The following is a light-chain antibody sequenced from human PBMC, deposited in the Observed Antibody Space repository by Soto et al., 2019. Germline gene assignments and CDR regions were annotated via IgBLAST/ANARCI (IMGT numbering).Light chain of an antibody. J-gene: IGKJ4*01. V-gene: IGKV3-15*01. CDR3: QHYNNWPPLT. CDR1: QSVSSN. CDR2: GAS. Sequence: IVMTQSPATLSVPPGERATLSCRASQSVSSNLAWYQQKPGQAPRLLIYGASTRATGIPVRFSGSGSGTEFTLSISSLQSEDFAVYYCQHYNNWPPLTFGGGTKVDIK.